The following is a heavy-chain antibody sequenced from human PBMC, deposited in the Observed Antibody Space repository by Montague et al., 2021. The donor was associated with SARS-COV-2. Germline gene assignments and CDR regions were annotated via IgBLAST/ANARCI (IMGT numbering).Heavy chain of an antibody. J-gene: IGHJ4*02. CDR2: IYYSGST. CDR1: GASISSSSYY. CDR3: ASVRFYISVSCYVPVLLFGY. V-gene: IGHV4-39*01. D-gene: IGHD3-10*01. Sequence: SETLSLTCTVSGASISSSSYYWGWIRQPPGKGLEWIGCIYYSGSTYYNPTLKSRVTISVDTSKNQFSLKLSSVTAADTAVYYCASVRFYISVSCYVPVLLFGYWGQGTLVTVSS.